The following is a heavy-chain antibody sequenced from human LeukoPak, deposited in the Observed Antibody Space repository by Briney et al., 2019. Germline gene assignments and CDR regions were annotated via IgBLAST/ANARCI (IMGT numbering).Heavy chain of an antibody. D-gene: IGHD4-17*01. CDR3: ARALWYGDYGRGSHFDY. Sequence: TLSLTCTVSGGSISSGGYYWSWIRQHPGKGLEWIGYIYYSGSTYYNPSLKSRVTISVDTSKNQFSLKLSSVTAADTAVYYCARALWYGDYGRGSHFDYWGQGTLVTVSS. CDR2: IYYSGST. J-gene: IGHJ4*02. V-gene: IGHV4-31*03. CDR1: GGSISSGGYY.